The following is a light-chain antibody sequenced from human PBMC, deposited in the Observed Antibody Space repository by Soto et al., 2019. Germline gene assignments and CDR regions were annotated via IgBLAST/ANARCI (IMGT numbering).Light chain of an antibody. Sequence: QSVLTQPASVSGSPGQSITISCTGTSTDINDYKYVSWYQQHPGKAPKVIIYDVSNRPSGVSHRFSGSESANTASLTISGLQAEDEADYYCSSYTGSSSLVFGNGTKVTVL. V-gene: IGLV2-14*03. CDR1: STDINDYKY. CDR3: SSYTGSSSLV. J-gene: IGLJ1*01. CDR2: DVS.